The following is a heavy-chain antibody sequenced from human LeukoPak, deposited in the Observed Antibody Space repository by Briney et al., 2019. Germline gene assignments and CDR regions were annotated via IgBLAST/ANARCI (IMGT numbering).Heavy chain of an antibody. J-gene: IGHJ5*02. CDR3: ATSTVTHTRDP. D-gene: IGHD1-1*01. CDR2: INPFSGAT. V-gene: IGHV1-2*02. Sequence: ASVRVSCKASGYTFTDFYLNWVRQAPGQGLEWMAWINPFSGATSYAEKFQGRVTMTWDTSISTAYMELLGLRSDDTVVYYCATSTVTHTRDPWGQGTLVTVSS. CDR1: GYTFTDFY.